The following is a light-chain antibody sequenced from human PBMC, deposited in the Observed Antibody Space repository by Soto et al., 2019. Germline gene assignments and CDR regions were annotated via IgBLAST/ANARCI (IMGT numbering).Light chain of an antibody. CDR2: DND. J-gene: IGLJ3*02. CDR3: GTWDSSLSAVV. Sequence: QSVLTQPPSVSAAPGQKVIISCSGSSSNIGNNYVSWYQQLPGTAPKLLIYDNDKRPSRIPDRFSGSKSGTSATLGITGLQTGDEADYYCGTWDSSLSAVVFGGGTQLTVL. CDR1: SSNIGNNY. V-gene: IGLV1-51*01.